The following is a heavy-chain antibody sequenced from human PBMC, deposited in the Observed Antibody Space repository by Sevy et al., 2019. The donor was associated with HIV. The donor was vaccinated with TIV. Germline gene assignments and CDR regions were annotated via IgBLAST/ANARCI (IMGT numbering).Heavy chain of an antibody. V-gene: IGHV3-23*01. Sequence: GGSLRLSCAAPGFTFFSHVMSWVRQAPGKGLEWVSGLSGSGGTTYYADSVKGRFSISRDNSKNKLYLQMSSLRIEDTTVYYCATGTTDSSISWVFDVWGQRTMVTVSS. CDR1: GFTFFSHV. D-gene: IGHD6-13*01. CDR2: LSGSGGTT. J-gene: IGHJ3*01. CDR3: ATGTTDSSISWVFDV.